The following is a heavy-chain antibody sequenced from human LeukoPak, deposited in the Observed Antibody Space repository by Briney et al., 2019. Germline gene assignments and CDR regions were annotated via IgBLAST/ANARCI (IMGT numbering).Heavy chain of an antibody. V-gene: IGHV4-39*01. CDR1: GGSISSYY. D-gene: IGHD3-3*01. Sequence: SQTLLLTSTVSGGSISSYYWGWLRQPPGKGLEWIGSIYYSGSTYYNPSLKSRVTRSVDTPKNQFSLKLSSVTAADTAVYHCASLSGITIFGVVTPNWFDPWGQGTLVTDSS. CDR3: ASLSGITIFGVVTPNWFDP. J-gene: IGHJ5*02. CDR2: IYYSGST.